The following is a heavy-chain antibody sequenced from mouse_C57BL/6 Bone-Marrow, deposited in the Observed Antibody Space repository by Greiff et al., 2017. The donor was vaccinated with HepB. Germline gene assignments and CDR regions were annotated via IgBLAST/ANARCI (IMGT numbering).Heavy chain of an antibody. D-gene: IGHD2-5*01. Sequence: VKLQESGPELVKPGASVKISCKASGYAFSSSWMNWVKQRPGKGLEWIGRIYPGDGDTNYNGKFKGKATLTADKSSSTAYMQLSSLTSEDSAVYFCARWRAYYSNLWGQGTLVTVSA. CDR3: ARWRAYYSNL. V-gene: IGHV1-82*01. CDR2: IYPGDGDT. J-gene: IGHJ3*01. CDR1: GYAFSSSW.